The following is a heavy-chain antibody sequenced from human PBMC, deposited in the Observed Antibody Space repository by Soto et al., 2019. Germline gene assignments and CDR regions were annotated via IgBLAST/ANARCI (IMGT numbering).Heavy chain of an antibody. CDR3: AKGMAAAVIDYYYGMDV. J-gene: IGHJ6*02. Sequence: GGSLRLSCAASGFAFSSYAMSWVRQTPGKGLEWVSAISGSGGSTYYTDSVKGRFTISRDNSKNTLYLQMNSLRAEDTAVYYCAKGMAAAVIDYYYGMDVWGQGTTVTVSS. CDR2: ISGSGGST. D-gene: IGHD2-21*01. V-gene: IGHV3-23*01. CDR1: GFAFSSYA.